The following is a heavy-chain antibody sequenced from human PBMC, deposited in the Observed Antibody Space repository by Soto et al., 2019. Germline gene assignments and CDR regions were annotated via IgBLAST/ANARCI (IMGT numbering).Heavy chain of an antibody. V-gene: IGHV3-13*01. CDR2: IGTAGDT. Sequence: GGSLRLSCAASGFTFSSYDMHWVRQATGKGLEWVSAIGTAGDTYYPGSVKGRFTISRENAKNSLYLQMNSLRAGDTAVYYCARGNGYCSGGSCYDSYGEGDSFDYWGQGTLVTVSS. J-gene: IGHJ4*02. CDR3: ARGNGYCSGGSCYDSYGEGDSFDY. CDR1: GFTFSSYD. D-gene: IGHD2-15*01.